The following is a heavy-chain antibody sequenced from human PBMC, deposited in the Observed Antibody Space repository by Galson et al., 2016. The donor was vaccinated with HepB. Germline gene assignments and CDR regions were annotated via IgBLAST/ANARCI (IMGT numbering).Heavy chain of an antibody. J-gene: IGHJ4*02. CDR3: VKDPNWEAGC. CDR1: GGSISSSRYY. V-gene: IGHV3-23*01. D-gene: IGHD7-27*01. Sequence: ETLSLTCSISGGSISSSRYYWGWIRRPPGKGLEWVSGISGSGGSTYYADSVKGRFTISRDNSRNTLYLQMDNLRAEDTAIYYCVKDPNWEAGCWGRGTPVTVSS. CDR2: ISGSGGST.